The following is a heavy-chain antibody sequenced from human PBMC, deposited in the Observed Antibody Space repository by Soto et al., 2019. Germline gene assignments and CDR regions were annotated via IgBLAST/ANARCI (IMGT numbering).Heavy chain of an antibody. CDR2: IIPIFGTA. J-gene: IGHJ4*02. CDR3: ARDSELYTGYSSSWDY. CDR1: GGTFSSYA. Sequence: SVKVSCKASGGTFSSYAISWVRQAPGQGLELMGGIIPIFGTANYAQKFQGRVTITADESTSTAYMELSSLRSEDTAVYYCARDSELYTGYSSSWDYWGQGTLVTVSS. V-gene: IGHV1-69*13. D-gene: IGHD6-13*01.